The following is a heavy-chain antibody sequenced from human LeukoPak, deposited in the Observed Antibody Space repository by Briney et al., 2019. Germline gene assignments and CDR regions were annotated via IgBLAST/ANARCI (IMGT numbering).Heavy chain of an antibody. D-gene: IGHD6-19*01. J-gene: IGHJ6*02. CDR2: IIPIFGTA. V-gene: IGHV1-69*13. Sequence: SVKVSCKASGGTFSSYAISWVRQAPGQGLEWMGGIIPIFGTANYAQKFQGRVTITADESTSAAYMELSSLRSEDTAVYYCARGSGKEGWLMDVWGQGTTVTVSS. CDR1: GGTFSSYA. CDR3: ARGSGKEGWLMDV.